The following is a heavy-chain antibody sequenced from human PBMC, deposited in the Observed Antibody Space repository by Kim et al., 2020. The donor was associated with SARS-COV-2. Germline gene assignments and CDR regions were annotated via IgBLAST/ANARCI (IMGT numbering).Heavy chain of an antibody. J-gene: IGHJ4*02. CDR2: YN. D-gene: IGHD1-26*01. CDR3: ARERVGALDY. Sequence: YNGYAVSVKSRITINPDTSKNQFSLQLNSVTPEDTAVYYCARERVGALDYWGQGTLVTVSS. V-gene: IGHV6-1*01.